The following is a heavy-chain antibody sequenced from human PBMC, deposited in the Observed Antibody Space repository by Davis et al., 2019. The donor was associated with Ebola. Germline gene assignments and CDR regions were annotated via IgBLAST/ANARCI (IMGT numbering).Heavy chain of an antibody. V-gene: IGHV3-7*01. CDR1: GFTFTNFW. CDR2: IYRDGSEK. CDR3: ARGGYYDSSGYSHDAFDI. D-gene: IGHD3-22*01. Sequence: GGSLRLSCAASGFTFTNFWMSWVRQAPGKGLEWVANIYRDGSEKYSVDSVKGRFTISRDNAKNSLYLQMNSLRAEDTAVYYCARGGYYDSSGYSHDAFDIWGQGTMVTVSS. J-gene: IGHJ3*02.